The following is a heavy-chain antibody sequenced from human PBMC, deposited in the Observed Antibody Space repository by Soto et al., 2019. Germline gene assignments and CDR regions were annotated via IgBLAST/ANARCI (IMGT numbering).Heavy chain of an antibody. Sequence: ASVKVSCKASGYTFTSYAMHWVRQAPGQRLEWMGWINAGNGNTKYSQKFQGQFTISRDNSKSTLYLQMNSLRAEDTAVYYCAKDHGTYGPNWIDSWGQGTLVTVSS. J-gene: IGHJ5*01. CDR3: AKDHGTYGPNWIDS. CDR1: GYTFTSYA. V-gene: IGHV1-3*01. CDR2: INAGNGNT. D-gene: IGHD3-10*01.